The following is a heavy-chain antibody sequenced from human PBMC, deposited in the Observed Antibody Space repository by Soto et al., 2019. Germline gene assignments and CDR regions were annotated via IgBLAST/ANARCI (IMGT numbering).Heavy chain of an antibody. J-gene: IGHJ4*02. Sequence: GGSLRLSCAVSGFTVSSHYLSWVRQAPGKGLEWVSTIYGDDNTYYADSVKGRFTISRDTFKNTLHLQLNSLRAEDTAVYFCARGDCSGGSCFSGPPSYLDYWGQGTLVTVSS. D-gene: IGHD2-15*01. CDR3: ARGDCSGGSCFSGPPSYLDY. CDR1: GFTVSSHY. V-gene: IGHV3-66*01. CDR2: IYGDDNT.